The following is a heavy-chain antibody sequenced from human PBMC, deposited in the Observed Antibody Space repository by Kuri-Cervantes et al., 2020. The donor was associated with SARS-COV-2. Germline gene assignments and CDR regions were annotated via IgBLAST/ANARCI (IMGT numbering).Heavy chain of an antibody. J-gene: IGHJ6*03. D-gene: IGHD6-6*01. CDR2: INPNSGGT. Sequence: ASVKVSCKASGYTFTGYYMHWVRQAPGQGLEWMGWINPNSGGTNYAQECQGRVTMTRDTSISTAYMELSRLRSDDTAVYYCARVTRYSSSSASDDYYYMDVWGKGTTVTVSS. CDR1: GYTFTGYY. V-gene: IGHV1-2*02. CDR3: ARVTRYSSSSASDDYYYMDV.